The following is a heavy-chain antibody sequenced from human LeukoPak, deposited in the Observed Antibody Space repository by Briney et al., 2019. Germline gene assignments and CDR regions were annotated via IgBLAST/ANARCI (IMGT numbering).Heavy chain of an antibody. D-gene: IGHD2-15*01. V-gene: IGHV3-30*02. CDR1: GFTFNSYG. CDR3: ATCGGSCYGSGAFDI. Sequence: GGSLRLSCAASGFTFNSYGMHWVRQAPVKGLEWAAFIRYDGSDKYYADSVKGRFTISRDNSKNTLYLQMNSLRAEDTAVYYCATCGGSCYGSGAFDIWGQGTLVTVSS. CDR2: IRYDGSDK. J-gene: IGHJ3*02.